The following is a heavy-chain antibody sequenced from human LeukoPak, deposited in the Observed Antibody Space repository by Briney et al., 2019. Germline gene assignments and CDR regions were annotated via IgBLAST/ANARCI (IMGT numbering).Heavy chain of an antibody. Sequence: GASVKVSCKASGYSFIHHNVHWVRQAPGQALEWMGWIKPNNGDTKFSQKFQDRVTLTSDTSIDTAYMEMSGLTSDDTAIYYCARVLSAVTSTFDCWVQGTLVTVSS. V-gene: IGHV1-2*02. D-gene: IGHD4-17*01. J-gene: IGHJ4*02. CDR1: GYSFIHHN. CDR2: IKPNNGDT. CDR3: ARVLSAVTSTFDC.